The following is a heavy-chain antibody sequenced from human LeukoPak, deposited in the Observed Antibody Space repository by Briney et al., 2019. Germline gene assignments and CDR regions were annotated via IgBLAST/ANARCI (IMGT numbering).Heavy chain of an antibody. D-gene: IGHD6-13*01. CDR2: INHSGST. Sequence: SETLSLTCAVYGGSFSGYYWSWIRQPPGKGLEWIGEINHSGSTNYNPSLKSRVTISVDTSKNQFSLKLSSVTAADTAVYYCARDVPGYSSSWYDCWGQGTLVTVSS. CDR3: ARDVPGYSSSWYDC. CDR1: GGSFSGYY. J-gene: IGHJ5*01. V-gene: IGHV4-34*01.